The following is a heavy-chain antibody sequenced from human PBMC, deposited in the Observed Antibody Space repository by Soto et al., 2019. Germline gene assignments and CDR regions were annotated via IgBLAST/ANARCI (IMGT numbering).Heavy chain of an antibody. D-gene: IGHD2-21*02. CDR1: GDSVSSCVYS. J-gene: IGHJ4*02. CDR3: EREPRQGDRIYYFDY. Sequence: SETLSITCALSGDSVSSCVYSWSWIRQPPGKGLEWIGYVYHSGSTNYNPSLKSRVTISVDTSKNQFSLKLSSVTAADTAIYYCEREPRQGDRIYYFDYWGQGALVTVSS. CDR2: VYHSGST. V-gene: IGHV4-61*08.